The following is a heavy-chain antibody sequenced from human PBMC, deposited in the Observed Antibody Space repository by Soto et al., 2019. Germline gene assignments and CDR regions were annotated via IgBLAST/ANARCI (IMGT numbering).Heavy chain of an antibody. CDR3: ATSSLFEYSSSFRRVYFDY. D-gene: IGHD6-6*01. CDR1: GFTFSSYA. V-gene: IGHV3-30-3*01. CDR2: ISYDGSNK. J-gene: IGHJ4*02. Sequence: GGSLRLSCAASGFTFSSYAMHWVRQAPGKGLEWVAVISYDGSNKYYADSVKGRFTISRDNSKNTLYLQMNSLRAEDTAVYYCATSSLFEYSSSFRRVYFDYWGQGTLVTVSS.